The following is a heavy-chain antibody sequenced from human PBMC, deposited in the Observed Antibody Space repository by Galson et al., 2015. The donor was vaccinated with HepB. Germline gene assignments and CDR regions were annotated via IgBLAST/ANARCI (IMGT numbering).Heavy chain of an antibody. J-gene: IGHJ3*02. Sequence: QSGAEVKKPGESLKISCKGSGYSFTSYWIGWVRQMPGKGLEWMGIIYPGDSDTRYSPSFQGQVTISADKSISTAYLQWSSLKASDTAMYYCARHVYRRVSLRKQWLVYDAFDIWGQGTMVTVSS. CDR2: IYPGDSDT. CDR1: GYSFTSYW. V-gene: IGHV5-51*01. D-gene: IGHD6-19*01. CDR3: ARHVYRRVSLRKQWLVYDAFDI.